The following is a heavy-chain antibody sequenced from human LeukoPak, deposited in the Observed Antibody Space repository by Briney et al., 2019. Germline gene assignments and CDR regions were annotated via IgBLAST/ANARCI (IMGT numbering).Heavy chain of an antibody. Sequence: GGTLRLSCAASGFTFRRYGMSWVRQAPGKGLEWVSAISGSGGSTYYADSVKGRFTISRDNSKNTLYLQMNSLRAEDTAVYYCAKWGVLIGNVVAPAASDFDYWGQGTLVTVSS. J-gene: IGHJ4*02. CDR2: ISGSGGST. D-gene: IGHD2-2*01. CDR3: AKWGVLIGNVVAPAASDFDY. V-gene: IGHV3-23*01. CDR1: GFTFRRYG.